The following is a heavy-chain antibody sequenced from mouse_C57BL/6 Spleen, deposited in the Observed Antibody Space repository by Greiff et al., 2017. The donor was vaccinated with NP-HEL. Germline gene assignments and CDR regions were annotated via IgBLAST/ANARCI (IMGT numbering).Heavy chain of an antibody. J-gene: IGHJ2*01. CDR1: GYTFTSYW. CDR2: IDPSDSET. CDR3: ARMGDYDRGDFDY. V-gene: IGHV1-52*01. Sequence: QVQLKQPGAELVRPGSSVKLSCKASGYTFTSYWMHWVKQRPIQGLEWIGNIDPSDSETHYNQKFKDKATLTVDKSSSTAYMQLSSLTSEDSAVYYCARMGDYDRGDFDYWGQGTTLTVSS. D-gene: IGHD2-4*01.